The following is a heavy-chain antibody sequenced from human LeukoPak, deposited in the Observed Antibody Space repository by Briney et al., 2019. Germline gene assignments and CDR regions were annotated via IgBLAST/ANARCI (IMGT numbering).Heavy chain of an antibody. CDR2: ISYDGSNK. D-gene: IGHD3-10*01. J-gene: IGHJ6*02. CDR3: AKDDESYGPMDGMDV. CDR1: GFTFSSYG. V-gene: IGHV3-30*18. Sequence: GGSLRLSCAASGFTFSSYGMHWVRQAPGKGLEWVAVISYDGSNKYYADSVKGRFTISRDNSKNTLHLQMNSLRAEDTAVYYCAKDDESYGPMDGMDVWGQGTTVTVSS.